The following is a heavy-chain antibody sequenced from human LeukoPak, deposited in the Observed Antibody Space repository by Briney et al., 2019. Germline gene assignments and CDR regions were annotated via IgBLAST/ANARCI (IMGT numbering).Heavy chain of an antibody. CDR1: GFTFSDHF. CDR2: SRNKAKSYTT. J-gene: IGHJ4*02. CDR3: VRVGSVSGSDYLDY. V-gene: IGHV3-72*01. Sequence: GGSLSLSCASGFTFSDHFLDWVRQAPGKGLEWDGRSRNKAKSYTTEYAASVKGRFTISRDDSKNSLYLQMNSLETEDTAVYYCVRVGSVSGSDYLDYWGQGTLVTVSS. D-gene: IGHD6-19*01.